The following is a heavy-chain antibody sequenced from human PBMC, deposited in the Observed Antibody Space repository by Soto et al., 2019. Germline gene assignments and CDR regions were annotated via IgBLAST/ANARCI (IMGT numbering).Heavy chain of an antibody. CDR2: ISATGCGT. V-gene: IGHV3-23*01. Sequence: VVSLILSCAASGFKFSNYAISWLRQAPVKGLECVSLISATGCGTYYSDSVKVRFTISRDNSHNTLYLQVHSLTAEDTAVYYCAEDPQAGGTYYLYFHFRDQGAQVTVSS. J-gene: IGHJ4*02. CDR1: GFKFSNYA. CDR3: AEDPQAGGTYYLYFHF. D-gene: IGHD1-26*01.